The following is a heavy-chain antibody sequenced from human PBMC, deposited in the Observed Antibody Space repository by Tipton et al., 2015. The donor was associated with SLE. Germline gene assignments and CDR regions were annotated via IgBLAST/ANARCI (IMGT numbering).Heavy chain of an antibody. CDR1: GFPFGDYA. D-gene: IGHD1-20*01. Sequence: RSLRLSCTASGFPFGDYAMSWFRQAPGKGRDGISFIRSKAYGGTTEYAASVKGRFTISRDDSKSIAYLQMNSLKTEDTAVYYCSRVTDYYYHGMDVWGQGTTVTVSS. V-gene: IGHV3-49*03. CDR3: SRVTDYYYHGMDV. J-gene: IGHJ6*02. CDR2: IRSKAYGGTT.